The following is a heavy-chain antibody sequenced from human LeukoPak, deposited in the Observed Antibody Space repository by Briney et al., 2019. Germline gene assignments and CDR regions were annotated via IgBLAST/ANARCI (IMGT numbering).Heavy chain of an antibody. CDR1: GGSISSYY. Sequence: SETLSLTCTVSGGSISSYYWSWIRQPPGKGLEWIGFIYYSGSTNYNPSLKSRVTISVDTSKNQFPLKLSSVTAADTAVYYCARRVNYYDSSGYWWYFDYWGQGTLVTVSS. CDR3: ARRVNYYDSSGYWWYFDY. CDR2: IYYSGST. V-gene: IGHV4-59*08. D-gene: IGHD3-22*01. J-gene: IGHJ4*02.